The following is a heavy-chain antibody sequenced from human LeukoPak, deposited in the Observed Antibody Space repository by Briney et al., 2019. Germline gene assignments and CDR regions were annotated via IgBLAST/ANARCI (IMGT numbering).Heavy chain of an antibody. V-gene: IGHV1-24*01. CDR2: FDPEDGET. J-gene: IGHJ5*02. CDR1: GYTLTELS. Sequence: ASVKVSCKVSGYTLTELSMHWVRQAPGKGLEWMGGFDPEDGETIYAQKFQGRVTMTEDTSTDTAYMELSSLRSEDTAVYYCARVPYYGSGSWNWFDPWGQGTLVTVSS. CDR3: ARVPYYGSGSWNWFDP. D-gene: IGHD3-10*01.